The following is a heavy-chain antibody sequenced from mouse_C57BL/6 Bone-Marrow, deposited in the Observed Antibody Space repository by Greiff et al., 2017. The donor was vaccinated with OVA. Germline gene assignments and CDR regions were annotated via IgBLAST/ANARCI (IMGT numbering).Heavy chain of an antibody. J-gene: IGHJ2*01. CDR2: IDPEDGDT. V-gene: IGHV14-1*01. Sequence: EVQLQQSGAELVRPGASVKLSCTASGFNIKDYYMHWVKQRPEQGLEWIGRIDPEDGDTEYAPKFQGKATMTADTSSNTAYLQLSSLTSEDTAVYYCTAVTTVVAPFDYWGQVTTLTVSS. D-gene: IGHD1-1*01. CDR1: GFNIKDYY. CDR3: TAVTTVVAPFDY.